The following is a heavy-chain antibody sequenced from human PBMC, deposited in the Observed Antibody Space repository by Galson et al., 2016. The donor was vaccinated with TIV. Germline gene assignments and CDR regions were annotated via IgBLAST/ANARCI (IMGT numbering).Heavy chain of an antibody. CDR1: GYKFNSFW. V-gene: IGHV5-51*01. Sequence: QSGAEVKKPGESLKISCKGSGYKFNSFWIAWVRQMPGKGLEWMGIIYPADSDIRYSPSFQGQVTISVDKSINTASLQWSSLKASDTAVYFCARHDNILSYDPGDGFDFGGQGTLVTVSS. D-gene: IGHD3-9*01. J-gene: IGHJ3*01. CDR2: IYPADSDI. CDR3: ARHDNILSYDPGDGFDF.